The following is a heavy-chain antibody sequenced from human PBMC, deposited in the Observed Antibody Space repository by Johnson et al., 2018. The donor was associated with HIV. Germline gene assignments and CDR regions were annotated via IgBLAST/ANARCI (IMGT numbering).Heavy chain of an antibody. CDR1: GFTFSSYG. D-gene: IGHD5-18*01. J-gene: IGHJ3*02. CDR2: ISSTGTTI. Sequence: VQLLESGGGVVQRGGSLRVSCAASGFTFSSYGLSWIRQAPGKGLDWVSYISSTGTTIYYADSVKGRFTISRDNAMKSLYLQINSLRAEDTAVYYCARNRPVSYGYRGAFDIWGQGTMVTVSS. CDR3: ARNRPVSYGYRGAFDI. V-gene: IGHV3-48*04.